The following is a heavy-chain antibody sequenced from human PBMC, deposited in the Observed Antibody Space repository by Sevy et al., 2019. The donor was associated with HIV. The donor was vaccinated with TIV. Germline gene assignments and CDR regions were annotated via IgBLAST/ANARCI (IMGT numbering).Heavy chain of an antibody. CDR2: IYTSGST. D-gene: IGHD3-3*01. Sequence: SETLSLTCTVSGGSISSYYWSWIRQPAGKGLEWIGRIYTSGSTNYNPSLKSRVTMSVDTSKNQFSLKLSSVTAADTAVYYCARSGYSSGIYYYYYYMDVWGKGTTVTVSS. CDR1: GGSISSYY. V-gene: IGHV4-4*07. CDR3: ARSGYSSGIYYYYYYMDV. J-gene: IGHJ6*03.